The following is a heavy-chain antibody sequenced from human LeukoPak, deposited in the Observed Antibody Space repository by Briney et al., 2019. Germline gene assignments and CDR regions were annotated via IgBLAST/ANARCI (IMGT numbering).Heavy chain of an antibody. V-gene: IGHV4-59*12. CDR3: ARGGRGYCSGGSCARFDP. CDR2: IFYSGST. D-gene: IGHD2-15*01. Sequence: SETLSLTCTVSGGSISSYYWNWIRQPPGKGLEWIGYIFYSGSTNYNPSLKSRVTISVDTSKNQFSLKLSSVTAADTAVYYCARGGRGYCSGGSCARFDPWGQGTLVTVSS. J-gene: IGHJ5*02. CDR1: GGSISSYY.